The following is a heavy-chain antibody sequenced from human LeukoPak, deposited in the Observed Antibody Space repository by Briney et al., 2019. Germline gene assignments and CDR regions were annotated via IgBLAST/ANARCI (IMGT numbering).Heavy chain of an antibody. CDR2: IIYSGNT. CDR1: GVSITSSTDY. V-gene: IGHV4-39*01. CDR3: ARHYYYSSGYRRDYFFDS. Sequence: SETLSLTCSVSGVSITSSTDYWGWIRQPPGKGLEWIGSIIYSGNTYYNPSLRSRLTMSIDTSKHQFSLKLSSVTAADTAAYYCARHYYYSSGYRRDYFFDSWGQGTLVTVSS. D-gene: IGHD3-22*01. J-gene: IGHJ4*02.